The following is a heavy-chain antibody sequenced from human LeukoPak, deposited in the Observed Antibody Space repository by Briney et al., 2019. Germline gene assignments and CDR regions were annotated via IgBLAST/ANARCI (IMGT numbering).Heavy chain of an antibody. D-gene: IGHD3-22*01. CDR3: AKDRDYYDSSGYHTDAFDI. CDR2: IWYDGSNK. V-gene: IGHV3-33*06. CDR1: GFTFSSYG. J-gene: IGHJ3*02. Sequence: GGSLRLPCAASGFTFSSYGMHWVRQAPGKGLEWVAVIWYDGSNKYYADSVKGRFTISRDNSKNTLYLQMNSLRAGDTAVYHCAKDRDYYDSSGYHTDAFDIWGQGTMVTVSS.